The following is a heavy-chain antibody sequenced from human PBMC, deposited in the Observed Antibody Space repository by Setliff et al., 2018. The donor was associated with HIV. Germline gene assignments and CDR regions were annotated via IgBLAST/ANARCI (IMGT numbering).Heavy chain of an antibody. CDR1: GGTFSSYT. D-gene: IGHD1-26*01. J-gene: IGHJ3*02. CDR3: AREVGTYSGSYAVADGFDI. V-gene: IGHV1-69*13. CDR2: IIPIFGTT. Sequence: SVKVSCKASGGTFSSYTISWVRQAPGQGLEWMGGIIPIFGTTNYAQKFQGRVTITADESTGTTYMELSSLRSEDTAVYYCAREVGTYSGSYAVADGFDIWGQGTMVTVSS.